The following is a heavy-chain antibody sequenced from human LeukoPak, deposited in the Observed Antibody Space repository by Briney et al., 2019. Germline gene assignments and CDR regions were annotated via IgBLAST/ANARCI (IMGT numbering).Heavy chain of an antibody. V-gene: IGHV3-30*02. D-gene: IGHD5-18*01. Sequence: GGSLRLSCAASGFTFSSYGMRWVRQAPGKGLEWVAFIRYDGSNKYYADSVKGRFTISRDNSKNTLYLQMNSLRAEDTAVYYCAKDLLHVDTAYFDYWGQGTLVTVSS. J-gene: IGHJ4*02. CDR2: IRYDGSNK. CDR1: GFTFSSYG. CDR3: AKDLLHVDTAYFDY.